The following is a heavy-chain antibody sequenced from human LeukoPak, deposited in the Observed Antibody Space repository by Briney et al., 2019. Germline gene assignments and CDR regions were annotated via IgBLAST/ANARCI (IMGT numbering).Heavy chain of an antibody. Sequence: ASVKVSCKASGYTFNYYYMHWVRQAPGQGLEWMGWINPSSGATNYAQKFQGRVAMTRDTSVSTAYMELTRLRSDDSAVFYCIRGPGHYFDYRGQGTVVTVPS. CDR3: IRGPGHYFDY. V-gene: IGHV1-2*02. CDR2: INPSSGAT. D-gene: IGHD3-10*01. J-gene: IGHJ4*02. CDR1: GYTFNYYY.